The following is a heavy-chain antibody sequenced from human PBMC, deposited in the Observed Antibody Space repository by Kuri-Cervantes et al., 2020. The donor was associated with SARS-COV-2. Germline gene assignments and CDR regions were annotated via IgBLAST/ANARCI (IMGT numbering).Heavy chain of an antibody. CDR3: ASLTTVRITIFVVVPADRRFDY. V-gene: IGHV4-39*01. CDR1: GGSISSSSYY. D-gene: IGHD3-3*01. Sequence: SDPLSLTCHVPGGSISSSSYYWGWIRQPPGRGLEWIGSIYYGGSTYYNPSLKSRVTISVDTSKNQFSLKLSSVTAADTAVYYCASLTTVRITIFVVVPADRRFDYWGQGTLVTVSS. J-gene: IGHJ4*02. CDR2: IYYGGST.